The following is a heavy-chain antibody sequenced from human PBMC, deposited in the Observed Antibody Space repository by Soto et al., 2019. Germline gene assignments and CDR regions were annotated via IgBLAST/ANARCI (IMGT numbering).Heavy chain of an antibody. J-gene: IGHJ6*02. V-gene: IGHV4-31*03. D-gene: IGHD3-10*01. CDR3: ARARMVRGIIYYYGMDV. CDR1: GGSISSDGNY. CDR2: IYYSGST. Sequence: SETLSLTCTVSGGSISSDGNYWSWIRQHPGKGLEWIGYIYYSGSTNYNPSLKSRVTISVDTSKNQFSLKLNSVTAADTSVYYCARARMVRGIIYYYGMDVWGQGTTVTVSS.